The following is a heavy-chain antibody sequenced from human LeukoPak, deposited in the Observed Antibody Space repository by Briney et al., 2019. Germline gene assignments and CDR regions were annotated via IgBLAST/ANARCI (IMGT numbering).Heavy chain of an antibody. Sequence: PGRSLRLSCIGSGFNFGDHAISWARQTPGKGLEWVRLIRSKAHGGITEYAASVKGRFNRSRDDSKGIAYLQMNSLKTEDAALYYCTRDPPEFSAGWYAGYWGQGTLVTVSS. V-gene: IGHV3-49*04. CDR3: TRDPPEFSAGWYAGY. D-gene: IGHD6-19*01. CDR1: GFNFGDHA. CDR2: IRSKAHGGIT. J-gene: IGHJ4*02.